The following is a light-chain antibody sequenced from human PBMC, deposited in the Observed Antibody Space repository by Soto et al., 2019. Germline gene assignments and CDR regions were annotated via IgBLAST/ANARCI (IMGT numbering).Light chain of an antibody. CDR1: SSDLGGYNY. V-gene: IGLV2-14*01. CDR3: SSYTSSSTFYV. CDR2: EVS. Sequence: LTQPASESGSPGQSITISCTGTSSDLGGYNYVSWYQQHPGKAPKLMIYEVSNRPSGVSNRFSGSKSGNTASLTISGLXAEDEADYYCSSYTSSSTFYVFGTGTKVTVL. J-gene: IGLJ1*01.